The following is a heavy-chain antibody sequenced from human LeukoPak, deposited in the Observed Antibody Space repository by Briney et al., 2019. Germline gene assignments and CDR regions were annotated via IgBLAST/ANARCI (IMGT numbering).Heavy chain of an antibody. Sequence: GRSLRLSCAASGFTFSSYGMHWARQAPGKGLEWVAVISYDGSNKYYADSVKGRFTISRDNSKNTLYLQMNSLRAEDTAVYYCAKGGRGTYYADSWGQGTLVTVSS. CDR2: ISYDGSNK. D-gene: IGHD3-16*01. J-gene: IGHJ4*02. CDR1: GFTFSSYG. V-gene: IGHV3-30*18. CDR3: AKGGRGTYYADS.